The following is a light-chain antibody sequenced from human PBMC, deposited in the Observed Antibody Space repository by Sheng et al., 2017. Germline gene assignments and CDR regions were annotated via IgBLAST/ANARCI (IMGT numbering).Light chain of an antibody. CDR3: ATWDSNLIFMI. CDR1: SSNIGNNY. J-gene: IGLJ2*01. CDR2: ENN. Sequence: QSVLTQPPSVSAAPGQKVTISCSGSSSNIGNNYVSWYQQLPGTAPKLLIYENNKRPSGIPDRFSGSKSGTSATLGITGLQTGDEADYYCATWDSNLIFMIFGGGTKLTVL. V-gene: IGLV1-51*02.